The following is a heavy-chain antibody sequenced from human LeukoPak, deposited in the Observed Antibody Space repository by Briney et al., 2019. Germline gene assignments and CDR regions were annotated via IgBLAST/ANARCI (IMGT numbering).Heavy chain of an antibody. CDR3: TRDSIGGSGWFDP. CDR2: INPNSGGT. CDR1: GYTFTGYN. D-gene: IGHD3-16*01. V-gene: IGHV1-2*02. Sequence: GASVKVSCKASGYTFTGYNIHWVRQAPGQGLEWMGWINPNSGGTTYAQRFQGRVTMTRDASISTASMELSSLNSDDTAVYYCTRDSIGGSGWFDPWGREPWSPSPQ. J-gene: IGHJ5*02.